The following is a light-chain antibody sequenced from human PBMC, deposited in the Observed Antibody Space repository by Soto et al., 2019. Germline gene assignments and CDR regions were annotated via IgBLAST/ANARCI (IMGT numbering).Light chain of an antibody. CDR3: CSYTTSNTRQIV. V-gene: IGLV2-14*01. CDR1: SSDVGGYNY. CDR2: DVS. J-gene: IGLJ1*01. Sequence: QSALTQPASVSGSPEQSITISCTGTSSDVGGYNYVSWYQQHPGKAPKFMIYDVSNRPSGVSNRFSGSKSDNTASLTISGLQAEDEADYYCCSYTTSNTRQIVFGTGTKVTVL.